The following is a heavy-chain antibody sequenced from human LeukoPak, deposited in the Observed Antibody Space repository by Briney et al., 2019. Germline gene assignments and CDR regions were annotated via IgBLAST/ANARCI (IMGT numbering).Heavy chain of an antibody. Sequence: PGGSLRLSCAASGFTFSSYGMHWVRQAPGKGLEWVAVIWYDGSNKYYAYCVKGRFTISRDNSKNTLYLQMNSLRAEDTAVDYCARGDWFGELLNYYYGMDVWGQGTTVTVSS. D-gene: IGHD3-10*01. V-gene: IGHV3-33*01. CDR2: IWYDGSNK. CDR1: GFTFSSYG. J-gene: IGHJ6*02. CDR3: ARGDWFGELLNYYYGMDV.